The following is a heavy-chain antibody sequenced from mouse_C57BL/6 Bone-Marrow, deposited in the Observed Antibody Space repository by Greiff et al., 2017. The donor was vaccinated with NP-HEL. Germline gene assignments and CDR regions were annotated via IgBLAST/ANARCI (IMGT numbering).Heavy chain of an antibody. CDR3: AREDYYGSSWYFDV. J-gene: IGHJ1*03. CDR2: IDPSDSYT. D-gene: IGHD1-1*01. CDR1: GYTFTSYW. Sequence: QVQLQQPGAELMMPGASVKLSCKASGYTFTSYWMHWVKQRPGQGLEWIGEIDPSDSYTNYNQKFKGKSTLTVDKSSSTAYMQLSSLTSEDSAVYYCAREDYYGSSWYFDVWGTGTTVTVSS. V-gene: IGHV1-69*01.